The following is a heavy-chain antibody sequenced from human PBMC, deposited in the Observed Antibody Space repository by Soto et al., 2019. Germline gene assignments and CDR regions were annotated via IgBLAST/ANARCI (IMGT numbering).Heavy chain of an antibody. V-gene: IGHV1-69*06. J-gene: IGHJ4*02. CDR1: GGTFSSYA. CDR2: IIPIFGTA. D-gene: IGHD1-26*01. Sequence: ASVKVSCKASGGTFSSYAISWVRQAPGQGLEWMGGIIPIFGTANYAQKFQGRVTITADKSTSTAYMELSSLRSEDTAVYYCATVSSGGSLDWGQGTLVTVSS. CDR3: ATVSSGGSLD.